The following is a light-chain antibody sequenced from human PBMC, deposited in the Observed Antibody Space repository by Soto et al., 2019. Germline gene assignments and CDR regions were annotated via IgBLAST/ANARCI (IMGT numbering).Light chain of an antibody. J-gene: IGLJ3*02. V-gene: IGLV2-23*01. Sequence: QSALTQPASVSGSPGQSITISCTGTSSDVGGYDYVSWYQQLPGNAPKLIIYGGSERPSGVSDRFSGSKSGNTASLTISGLQAEDEADYYCCSYAQSSTLVFGGGTKLTVL. CDR2: GGS. CDR3: CSYAQSSTLV. CDR1: SSDVGGYDY.